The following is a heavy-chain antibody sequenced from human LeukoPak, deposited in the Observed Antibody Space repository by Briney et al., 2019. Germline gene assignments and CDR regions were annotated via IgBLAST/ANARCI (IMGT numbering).Heavy chain of an antibody. CDR3: ARVGWNDYFDY. J-gene: IGHJ4*02. CDR1: GGSISSYY. D-gene: IGHD1-1*01. V-gene: IGHV4-59*01. CDR2: IYYSGST. Sequence: SETLSLTCAVYGGSISSYYWSWIRQPPGKGLEWIGYIYYSGSTNYNPSLKSRVTISVDTSKNQLSLKLSSVTAADTAVYYCARVGWNDYFDYWGQGTLVTVSS.